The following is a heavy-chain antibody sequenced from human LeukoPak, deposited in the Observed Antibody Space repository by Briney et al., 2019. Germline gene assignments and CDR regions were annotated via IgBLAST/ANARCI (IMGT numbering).Heavy chain of an antibody. J-gene: IGHJ4*02. CDR1: GFTFSSYG. V-gene: IGHV3-33*01. Sequence: PGRSLRLSCAASGFTFSSYGMHWVRQAPGKGLEWVAVIWYDGSNKYYADSVKGRFTISRDNSKNTLYLQMNSLRAEDTVVYYCTRGDLPAYYYDSSGYFDYWGQGTLVTVSS. D-gene: IGHD3-22*01. CDR2: IWYDGSNK. CDR3: TRGDLPAYYYDSSGYFDY.